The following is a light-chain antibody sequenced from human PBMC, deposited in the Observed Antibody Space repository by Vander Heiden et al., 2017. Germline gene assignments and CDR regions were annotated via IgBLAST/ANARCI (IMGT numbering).Light chain of an antibody. CDR2: GAS. Sequence: EFVFTLSRATLSLSPGERATLSCRASQSVSGYLAWYQQKPGQAPRLLIYGASNRATGIPARFSGSGSGTDFTLTISSLEPEDFAVYYCQQRRNWPLTFGGGTKVEIK. CDR3: QQRRNWPLT. J-gene: IGKJ4*01. CDR1: QSVSGY. V-gene: IGKV3-11*01.